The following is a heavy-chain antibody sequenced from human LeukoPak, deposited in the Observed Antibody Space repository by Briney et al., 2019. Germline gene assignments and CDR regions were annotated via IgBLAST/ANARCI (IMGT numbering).Heavy chain of an antibody. CDR2: IQEDGSEK. D-gene: IGHD3-10*01. V-gene: IGHV3-7*01. Sequence: GGSLRLSCAASGFTFNYYSLSWVRQAPGKGLEWVSHIQEDGSEKYYVDSVKGRFIISRDNAKNSLYLQMNSLRAEDTAVYYCARVRKLRTRGVMDPLGYGGQGTLVTVSS. CDR3: ARVRKLRTRGVMDPLGY. CDR1: GFTFNYYS. J-gene: IGHJ4*02.